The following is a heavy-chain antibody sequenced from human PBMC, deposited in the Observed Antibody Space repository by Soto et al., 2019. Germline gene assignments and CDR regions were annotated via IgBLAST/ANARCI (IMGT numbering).Heavy chain of an antibody. CDR3: ARDHGAAWFDP. J-gene: IGHJ5*02. Sequence: PSETLSLTCTVSGGSVSSGSYYWSWIRQPPGKGLEWIGYIYYSGSTNYNPSLKSRVTISVDTSKNQFSLKLSSVTAADTAVYYCARDHGAAWFDPWGQGTLVTVSS. D-gene: IGHD6-13*01. CDR1: GGSVSSGSYY. CDR2: IYYSGST. V-gene: IGHV4-61*01.